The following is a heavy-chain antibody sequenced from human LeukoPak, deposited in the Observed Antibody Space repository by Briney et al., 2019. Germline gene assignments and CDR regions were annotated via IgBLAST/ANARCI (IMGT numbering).Heavy chain of an antibody. CDR2: IYPGDSDT. CDR3: ATSRHCSSTSCYGMDV. J-gene: IGHJ6*02. D-gene: IGHD2-2*01. CDR1: GYSFTSYW. V-gene: IGHV5-51*01. Sequence: GESLKISCKGSGYSFTSYWIGWVRQMPGKGLEWMGLIYPGDSDTRYSPSFQGQVTISADKSISTAYLQWSSLKASDTAMYYCATSRHCSSTSCYGMDVWGQGTTVTVSS.